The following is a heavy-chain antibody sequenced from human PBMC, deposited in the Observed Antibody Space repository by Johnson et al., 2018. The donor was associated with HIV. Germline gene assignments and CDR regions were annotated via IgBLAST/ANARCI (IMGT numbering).Heavy chain of an antibody. CDR3: TTDWALEWFHNDAFDI. J-gene: IGHJ3*02. Sequence: VHLVESGGGLVNPGGSLRLSCTASGFTFSSAWMNWVRQAPGKGLEWVGRIKSKTDGGTTDYAAPVKGRFTISRDDSKNTLYLQMNSLKTEDTAVYYCTTDWALEWFHNDAFDIWGQGTMVTVSS. CDR2: IKSKTDGGTT. D-gene: IGHD3-3*01. CDR1: GFTFSSAW. V-gene: IGHV3-15*01.